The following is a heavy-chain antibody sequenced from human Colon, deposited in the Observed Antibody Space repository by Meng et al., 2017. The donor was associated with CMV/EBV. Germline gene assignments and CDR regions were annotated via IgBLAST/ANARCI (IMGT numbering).Heavy chain of an antibody. V-gene: IGHV3-30*04. CDR1: GFTLNSNA. D-gene: IGHD2-15*01. Sequence: GESLKISCAVSGFTLNSNAMNWVRQAPGKGLEWLTLITYDGGNIFYADSVKGRFTISKDNSKNILYLEISSLRREDTAVYYCAKGPSLTRVAKRPDYWGQGTLVTVSS. J-gene: IGHJ4*02. CDR3: AKGPSLTRVAKRPDY. CDR2: ITYDGGNI.